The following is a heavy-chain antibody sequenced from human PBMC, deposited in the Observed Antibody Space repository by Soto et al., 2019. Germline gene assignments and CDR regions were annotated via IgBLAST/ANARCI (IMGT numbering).Heavy chain of an antibody. Sequence: QVQLVESGGGVVQPGRSLRLSCAASGFTFSHYAFHWVRQAPGKGLAWVAGILYDGGNEYYADSEKGRFTISRDSPKNTLYLQMNNLRPEDTAVYYCVKGGTTSAFSTFDIWGQGTVVTVSS. J-gene: IGHJ3*02. CDR1: GFTFSHYA. CDR2: ILYDGGNE. D-gene: IGHD1-1*01. V-gene: IGHV3-30*18. CDR3: VKGGTTSAFSTFDI.